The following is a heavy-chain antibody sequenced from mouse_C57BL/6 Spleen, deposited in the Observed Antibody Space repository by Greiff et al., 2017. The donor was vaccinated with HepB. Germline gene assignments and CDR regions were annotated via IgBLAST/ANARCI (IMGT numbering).Heavy chain of an antibody. V-gene: IGHV1-50*01. D-gene: IGHD1-1*01. CDR1: GYTFTSYW. Sequence: QVQLQQPGAELVKPGASVKLSCKASGYTFTSYWMQWVKQRPGQDLEWIGEIDPSDSYTNYNQKFKGKATLTVDTSSSTAYMQLSSLTSEDSAVYYCARPKGITTAPGGFAYWGQGTLVTVSA. CDR3: ARPKGITTAPGGFAY. CDR2: IDPSDSYT. J-gene: IGHJ3*01.